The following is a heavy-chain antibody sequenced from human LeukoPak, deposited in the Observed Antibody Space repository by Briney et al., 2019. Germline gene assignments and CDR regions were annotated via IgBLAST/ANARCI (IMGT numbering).Heavy chain of an antibody. CDR3: ARHRGSIVATINYFDY. D-gene: IGHD5-12*01. CDR1: GGSISSYY. J-gene: IGHJ4*02. Sequence: SETLSLTCTVSGGSISSYYWSWIRQPPGKGLEWIGYIYYSGSTIYNPSLKSRVTISVDTSKNQFSLKLSSVTAADTAVYYCARHRGSIVATINYFDYWGQGTLVTVSS. V-gene: IGHV4-59*08. CDR2: IYYSGST.